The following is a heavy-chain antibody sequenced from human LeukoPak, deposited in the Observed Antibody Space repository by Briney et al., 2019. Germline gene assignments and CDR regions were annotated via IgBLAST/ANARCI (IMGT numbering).Heavy chain of an antibody. CDR3: ARDYGFWSGYPY. D-gene: IGHD3-3*01. Sequence: ASVKVSCKASGYTFSSYYMHWVRQAPGQGLEWMGIINPSGGSTSYAQKFQGRVTMTRDTSTRTVYMEVSSLRSEDTAVYYCARDYGFWSGYPYWGQGTLVTVS. V-gene: IGHV1-46*01. CDR1: GYTFSSYY. CDR2: INPSGGST. J-gene: IGHJ4*02.